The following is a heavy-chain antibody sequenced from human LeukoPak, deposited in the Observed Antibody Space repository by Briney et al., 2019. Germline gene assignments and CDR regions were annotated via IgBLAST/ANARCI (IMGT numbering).Heavy chain of an antibody. CDR3: ARDADSSSSNAFDI. D-gene: IGHD6-6*01. Sequence: PSETLSLTCTVSGGSISSYYWSWIRQPAGKGLEWIGRIYTSGSTNYNPSLKSRVTMSVDTSKNQFSLKLSSVTAADTGVYYCARDADSSSSNAFDIWGQGTMVTVSS. V-gene: IGHV4-4*07. CDR1: GGSISSYY. CDR2: IYTSGST. J-gene: IGHJ3*02.